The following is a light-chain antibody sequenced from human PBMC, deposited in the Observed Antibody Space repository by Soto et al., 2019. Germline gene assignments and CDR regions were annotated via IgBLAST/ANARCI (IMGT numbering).Light chain of an antibody. J-gene: IGLJ2*01. CDR1: ALPKKN. CDR3: YSTDSSNSRGV. Sequence: SYELTQPPSVSVSPGQTARIPCSGDALPKKNAYWYQQRSGQAPVLVIYGDNKRPSGIPERFSVSSSGTVATLTISGAQVEDEADYFCYSTDSSNSRGVFGGGTKLTVL. CDR2: GDN. V-gene: IGLV3-10*01.